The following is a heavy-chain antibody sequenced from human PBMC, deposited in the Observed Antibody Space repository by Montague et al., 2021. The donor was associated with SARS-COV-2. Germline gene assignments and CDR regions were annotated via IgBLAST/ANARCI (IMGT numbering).Heavy chain of an antibody. J-gene: IGHJ4*02. CDR3: ARVLLGVSHGDY. D-gene: IGHD3-10*01. V-gene: IGHV3-11*01. CDR1: GFTLSDYY. Sequence: SLRLSCAASGFTLSDYYMSWIRQAPGKGLEWLSYISNTGLDIKYGGSVKGRFTVSRDIAKNTLYLQMDSLRAEDTAVYYCARVLLGVSHGDYWGQGTLVTVSS. CDR2: ISNTGLDI.